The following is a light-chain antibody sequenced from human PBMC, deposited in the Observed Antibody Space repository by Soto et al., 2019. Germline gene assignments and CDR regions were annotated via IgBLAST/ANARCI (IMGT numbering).Light chain of an antibody. CDR2: DAS. V-gene: IGKV3-11*01. Sequence: EIVLTQSPATLSLSRGERATLSCRASQSVSSYLAWYQQKPGQAPRLLIYDASNMANGIPARFSGSGSGTDFTLTISSLEPEDFAVYSCQQRSNWPPALTFGGGPKVEIK. J-gene: IGKJ4*01. CDR3: QQRSNWPPALT. CDR1: QSVSSY.